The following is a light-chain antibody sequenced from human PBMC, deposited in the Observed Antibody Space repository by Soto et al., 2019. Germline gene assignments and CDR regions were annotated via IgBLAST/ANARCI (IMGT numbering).Light chain of an antibody. CDR2: WAS. V-gene: IGKV4-1*01. CDR3: QQYYSTPLT. CDR1: QSVLYSSNNKNF. J-gene: IGKJ1*01. Sequence: DIVMTQSPDSLAVSLGERATINCKSSQSVLYSSNNKNFLAWYQQKPGQPPKLLISWASTRESGVPDRFSGSGSGTDXSLTISSLQXXDVAVYYCQQYYSTPLTFGQGTKVEIK.